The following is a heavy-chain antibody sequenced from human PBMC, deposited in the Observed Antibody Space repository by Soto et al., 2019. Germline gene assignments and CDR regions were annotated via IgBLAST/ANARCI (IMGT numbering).Heavy chain of an antibody. V-gene: IGHV3-64D*06. J-gene: IGHJ4*01. CDR2: ITSDRDST. Sequence: GGSLRLSCSVSGFTFSKYAMHWVRQAPGKGLEYVSGITSDRDSTWHADSVKDRFTISRDNSKNTLFLQMSSLRVEDTAIYFCVKGNQLLRYYFEFWGPGTLVTVSS. CDR1: GFTFSKYA. CDR3: VKGNQLLRYYFEF. D-gene: IGHD2-15*01.